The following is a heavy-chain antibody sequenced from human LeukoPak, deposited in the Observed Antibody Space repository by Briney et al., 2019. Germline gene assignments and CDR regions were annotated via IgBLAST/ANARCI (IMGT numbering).Heavy chain of an antibody. J-gene: IGHJ4*02. CDR1: GFNFGSHS. D-gene: IGHD3-16*01. Sequence: GGSLRLSCEASGFNFGSHSMTWVRQAPGKGLEWVSYISGSGVTMYYVDSVKGRSTISRDNAKNSLFLRLNSLRAEDTAVYYCVTVRGTSSPHFDNWGQGTLVTVSS. V-gene: IGHV3-48*04. CDR3: VTVRGTSSPHFDN. CDR2: ISGSGVTM.